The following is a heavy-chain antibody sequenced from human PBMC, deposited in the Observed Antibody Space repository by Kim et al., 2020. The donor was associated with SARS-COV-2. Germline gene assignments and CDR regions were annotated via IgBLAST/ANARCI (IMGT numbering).Heavy chain of an antibody. Sequence: YAAPVKGRFTISRDDSKNTLYLQMNSLKTEDTAVYYCTTDDGYDLYYFDYWGQGTLVTVSS. D-gene: IGHD5-12*01. J-gene: IGHJ4*02. CDR3: TTDDGYDLYYFDY. V-gene: IGHV3-15*01.